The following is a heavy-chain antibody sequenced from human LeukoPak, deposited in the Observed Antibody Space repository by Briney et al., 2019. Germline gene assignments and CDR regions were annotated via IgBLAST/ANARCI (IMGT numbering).Heavy chain of an antibody. D-gene: IGHD6-19*01. J-gene: IGHJ4*02. CDR3: AKDMAGFYYFDY. Sequence: GGSPRLSCAASGFTFSSYSMNWVRQAPGKGLEWVSYINSRSTTIYYADSVKGRFTISRDNAKNSLYLQMNSLRAEDTALYYCAKDMAGFYYFDYWGQGTLVTVSS. CDR1: GFTFSSYS. V-gene: IGHV3-48*01. CDR2: INSRSTTI.